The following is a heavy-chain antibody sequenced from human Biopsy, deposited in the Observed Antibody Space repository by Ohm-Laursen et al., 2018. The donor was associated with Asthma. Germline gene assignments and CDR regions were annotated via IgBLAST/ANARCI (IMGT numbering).Heavy chain of an antibody. Sequence: SLRLSCAASGFTFSHYNMNWVRQAPGKGLEWASSITGSGDFTYYADSVKGRFTISRDNSRNTLHLQMNSLRAEDTAVYYCAKDVFPGWELRRGPDYWGQGTLVTVPS. CDR3: AKDVFPGWELRRGPDY. CDR2: ITGSGDFT. CDR1: GFTFSHYN. J-gene: IGHJ4*02. V-gene: IGHV3-NL1*01. D-gene: IGHD1-26*01.